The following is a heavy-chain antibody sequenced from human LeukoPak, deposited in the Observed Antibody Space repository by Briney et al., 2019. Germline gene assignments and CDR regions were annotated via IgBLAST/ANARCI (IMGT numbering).Heavy chain of an antibody. CDR3: ARTMTRSGHWEYDAVEI. CDR2: IYHSGST. J-gene: IGHJ3*02. Sequence: SETLSLTCTVSGDSISSGGYYWSWIRQPPGKGLEWIGYIYHSGSTYYNPSLKSRVTISVDTSKNQFSLKLNSVTAADTAVYYCARTMTRSGHWEYDAVEIWGQGTMVTVSS. V-gene: IGHV4-30-2*01. CDR1: GDSISSGGYY. D-gene: IGHD3-3*01.